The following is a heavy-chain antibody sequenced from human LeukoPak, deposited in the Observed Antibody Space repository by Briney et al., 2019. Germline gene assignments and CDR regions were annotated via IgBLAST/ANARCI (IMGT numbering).Heavy chain of an antibody. CDR3: ARYQKTGLRWFGKSPNAFDI. J-gene: IGHJ3*02. Sequence: SETLSLTCTVSGGSISSYYWSWIRQPPGKGLEWIGYIYYSGSTNYDPSLKSRVTISVDTSKNQFSLKLSSVTAADTAVYYCARYQKTGLRWFGKSPNAFDIWGQGTMVTVSS. D-gene: IGHD3-10*01. CDR1: GGSISSYY. CDR2: IYYSGST. V-gene: IGHV4-59*01.